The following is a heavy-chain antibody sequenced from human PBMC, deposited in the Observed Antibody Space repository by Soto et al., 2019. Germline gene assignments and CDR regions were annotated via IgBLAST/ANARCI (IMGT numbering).Heavy chain of an antibody. CDR3: AKDRAVQWLANCFDY. Sequence: GGSLRLSCAASGFTFSSYGMHWVRQAPGKGLEWVAVISYDEINKYYADSVKGRFTISRDNSKNTLYLQMNSLRAEDTAVYYCAKDRAVQWLANCFDYWGQGTLVTVSS. J-gene: IGHJ4*02. V-gene: IGHV3-30*18. CDR2: ISYDEINK. D-gene: IGHD6-19*01. CDR1: GFTFSSYG.